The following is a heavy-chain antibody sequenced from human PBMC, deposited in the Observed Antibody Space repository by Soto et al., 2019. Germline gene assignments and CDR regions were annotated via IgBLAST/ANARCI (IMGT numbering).Heavy chain of an antibody. V-gene: IGHV3-23*01. D-gene: IGHD1-26*01. CDR3: AKDLVSGGSYYPAARLDY. Sequence: PGGSLRLSCASSGFTFSSYAMSWVRQAPGKGLEWVSAISGSGSTYYADSVKGRFTISRDNSKNTLYLQMNSLRAEDTAVYYCAKDLVSGGSYYPAARLDYWGQGTLVTVSS. CDR2: ISGSGST. CDR1: GFTFSSYA. J-gene: IGHJ4*02.